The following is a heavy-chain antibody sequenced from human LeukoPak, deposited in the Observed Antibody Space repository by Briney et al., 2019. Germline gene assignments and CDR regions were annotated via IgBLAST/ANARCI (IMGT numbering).Heavy chain of an antibody. CDR3: ARTGGSFYFYYYMDV. CDR1: GYSISSGYL. D-gene: IGHD1-26*01. J-gene: IGHJ6*03. CDR2: IDGSGSS. V-gene: IGHV4-38-2*02. Sequence: PSETLSLTCTVSGYSISSGYLWGWIRQPPGKGLEWIGSIDGSGSSYYNPSLKSRVTISVDTSRNQFSLKMTSVTAADTAVYYCARTGGSFYFYYYMDVWGKGTTVTVSS.